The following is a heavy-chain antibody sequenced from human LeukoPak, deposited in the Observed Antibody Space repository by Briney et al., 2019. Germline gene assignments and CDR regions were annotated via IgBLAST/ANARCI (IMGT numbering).Heavy chain of an antibody. CDR1: GGSISSYH. D-gene: IGHD3-22*01. V-gene: IGHV4-59*08. J-gene: IGHJ4*02. Sequence: SETLSLTCTVSGGSISSYHSSWIRQSPGKGLEWMGYIQYSGSTNRNPSLKSRVTISVDTSKNQFSLKLSSVTAADTAVYYCASLIYDSSGYYFDKWGPGTLVTVSS. CDR2: IQYSGST. CDR3: ASLIYDSSGYYFDK.